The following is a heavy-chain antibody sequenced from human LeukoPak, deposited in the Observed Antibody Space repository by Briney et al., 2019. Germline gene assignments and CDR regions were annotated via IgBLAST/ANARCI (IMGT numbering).Heavy chain of an antibody. CDR2: INHSGST. Sequence: SETLSLTCAVYGGSFSGYYWSWIRQPPGKGLEWIGEINHSGSTNYNPSLKSRVTISVDTSKNQFSLKLSSVTAADTAVYYCARGPVPNGFWSGYSSRYYYYGMDVWGQGTTVTVSS. CDR3: ARGPVPNGFWSGYSSRYYYYGMDV. V-gene: IGHV4-34*01. CDR1: GGSFSGYY. D-gene: IGHD3-3*01. J-gene: IGHJ6*02.